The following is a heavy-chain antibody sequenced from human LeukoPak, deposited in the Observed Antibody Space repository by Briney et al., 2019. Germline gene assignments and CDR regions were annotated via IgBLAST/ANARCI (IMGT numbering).Heavy chain of an antibody. J-gene: IGHJ4*02. V-gene: IGHV1-46*01. CDR3: ARGGRYGSDY. Sequence: APVKVSCKAFGYAFTSYYMHWVRQAPGQGLEWMGVINPSGGGTSHAQKFQGRVTMTRDTSTGTVYMELSSLTSGDTAVYYCARGGRYGSDYWGQGTLVTVSS. CDR2: INPSGGGT. D-gene: IGHD3-16*01. CDR1: GYAFTSYY.